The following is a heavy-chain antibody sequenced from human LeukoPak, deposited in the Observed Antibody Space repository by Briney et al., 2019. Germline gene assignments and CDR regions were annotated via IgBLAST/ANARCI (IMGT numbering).Heavy chain of an antibody. CDR2: INPNSGGT. CDR1: GYTFTRYY. Sequence: ASVKVSCKASGYTFTRYYMHWVRQAPGQGLEWMGWINPNSGGTNYAQKFQGRVTMTRDTSISTAYMELSRLRSDDTAVYYCAREGSIFGVVIRGWFDPWGQGTLVTVSS. D-gene: IGHD3-3*01. V-gene: IGHV1-2*02. CDR3: AREGSIFGVVIRGWFDP. J-gene: IGHJ5*02.